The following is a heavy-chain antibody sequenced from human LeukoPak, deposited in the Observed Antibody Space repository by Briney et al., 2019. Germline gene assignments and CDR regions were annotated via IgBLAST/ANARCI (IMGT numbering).Heavy chain of an antibody. Sequence: ASVKVSCKASGYTFTRYGISWVRQAPGQGLEWMGWIRAYNGNTNYAQKLQGRVTMTTDTSTSTAYMELRSLRSDDTAVYYCARGNDCSSTSCYRNYYYYYGMDVWGQGTTVTVSS. CDR2: IRAYNGNT. CDR3: ARGNDCSSTSCYRNYYYYYGMDV. J-gene: IGHJ6*02. CDR1: GYTFTRYG. D-gene: IGHD2-2*01. V-gene: IGHV1-18*01.